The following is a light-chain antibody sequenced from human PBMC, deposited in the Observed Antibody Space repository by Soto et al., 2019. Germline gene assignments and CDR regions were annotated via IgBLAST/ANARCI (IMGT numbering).Light chain of an antibody. Sequence: QSALTQPASVSGSPGQSITISCTGTTSDVGSYNYVSWYQKNPGKAPKLLVYDVSNRPSGVSNRFSGSKSGNTASLTISGRQPEDEADYYCSSYTSSITWVFGGGTKLTVL. CDR2: DVS. CDR1: TSDVGSYNY. CDR3: SSYTSSITWV. V-gene: IGLV2-14*01. J-gene: IGLJ3*02.